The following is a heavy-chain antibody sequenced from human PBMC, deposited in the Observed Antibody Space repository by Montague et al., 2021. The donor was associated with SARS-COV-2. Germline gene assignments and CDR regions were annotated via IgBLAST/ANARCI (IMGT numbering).Heavy chain of an antibody. Sequence: ALVKPRKTLTLTCNFSGFSLSTSGMCVSWIRQPQGKALEWLALIDWDDDKYYSTSLKTRLTISKDTSKNQVVLKMTNMDPVETATYYCARMRYYYYMDVWGKGTTVTVSS. V-gene: IGHV2-70*01. CDR3: ARMRYYYYMDV. J-gene: IGHJ6*03. CDR1: GFSLSTSGMC. CDR2: IDWDDDK.